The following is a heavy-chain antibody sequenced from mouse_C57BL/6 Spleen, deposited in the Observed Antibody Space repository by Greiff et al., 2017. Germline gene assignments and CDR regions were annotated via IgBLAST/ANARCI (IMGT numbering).Heavy chain of an antibody. D-gene: IGHD1-1*01. V-gene: IGHV14-2*01. CDR1: GFNIKDYY. J-gene: IGHJ1*03. CDR3: ARSTTVVAEYFDV. CDR2: IDPEDGET. Sequence: EVQGVESGAELVKPGASVKLSCTASGFNIKDYYMHWVKQRTEQGLEWIGRIDPEDGETKYAPKFQGKATITADTSSNTAYLQLSSLTSEDTAVYYCARSTTVVAEYFDVWGTGTTVTVSS.